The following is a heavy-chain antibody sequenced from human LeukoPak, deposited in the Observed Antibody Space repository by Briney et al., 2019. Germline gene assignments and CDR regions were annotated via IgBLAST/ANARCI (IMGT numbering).Heavy chain of an antibody. CDR2: IYPGDSDT. J-gene: IGHJ4*02. V-gene: IGHV5-51*01. CDR3: ASLYSSSWRYFDY. CDR1: GYSFTSYW. D-gene: IGHD6-13*01. Sequence: GESLKISCRGSGYSFTSYWIGWVRQMPGKGLEWMGIIYPGDSDTRYSPSFQGQVTISADKSISTAYLQWSSLKASDTAMYYRASLYSSSWRYFDYWGQGTLVTVSS.